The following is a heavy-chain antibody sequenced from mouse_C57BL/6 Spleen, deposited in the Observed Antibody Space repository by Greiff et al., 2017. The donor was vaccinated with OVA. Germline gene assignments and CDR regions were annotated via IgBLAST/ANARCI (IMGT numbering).Heavy chain of an antibody. CDR1: GYTFTSYG. D-gene: IGHD1-1*01. V-gene: IGHV1-81*01. J-gene: IGHJ2*01. CDR2: IYPRSGNT. CDR3: ARINYYGSTLDY. Sequence: VQLQQSGAELARPGASVKLSCKASGYTFTSYGISWVKQRTGQGLEWIGEIYPRSGNTYYNEKFKGKATLTADISSSTAYMELRSLTSEDSAVYFCARINYYGSTLDYWGQGTTLTVSS.